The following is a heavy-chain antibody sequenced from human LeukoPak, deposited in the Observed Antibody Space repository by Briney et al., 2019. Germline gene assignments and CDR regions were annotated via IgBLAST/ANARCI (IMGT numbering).Heavy chain of an antibody. CDR2: ISSSSSYI. J-gene: IGHJ4*02. CDR1: GFTFSSYS. Sequence: GSLRLSCAASGFTFSSYSMNWVRQAPGKGLEWVSSISSSSSYIYYADSVKGRFTISRDNAKNSLYLQMNSLRAEDTAVYYCARDTAVQLWLNYWGRGTLVTVSS. D-gene: IGHD5-18*01. CDR3: ARDTAVQLWLNY. V-gene: IGHV3-21*01.